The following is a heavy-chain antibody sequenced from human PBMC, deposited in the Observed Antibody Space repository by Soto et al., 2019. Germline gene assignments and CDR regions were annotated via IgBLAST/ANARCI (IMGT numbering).Heavy chain of an antibody. J-gene: IGHJ2*01. CDR1: GDTFNKYT. D-gene: IGHD5-12*01. CDR3: ARDGHGYNYWYFDL. CDR2: IIPIYGTA. Sequence: QVQLVQSGAEVKEPGSSVKVSCKVSGDTFNKYTINWVRQAPGQGLEWMAGIIPIYGTANYAPKFHGRIKVTADDSTATAYMELNSLTSEDTAIYYCARDGHGYNYWYFDLWGRGTLITVSS. V-gene: IGHV1-69*01.